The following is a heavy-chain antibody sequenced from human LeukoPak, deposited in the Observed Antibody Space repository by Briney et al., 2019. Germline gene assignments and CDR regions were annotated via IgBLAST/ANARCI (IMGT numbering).Heavy chain of an antibody. J-gene: IGHJ6*02. Sequence: ASVKVSCKASGFTFTSSAVQWVRQARGQRLEWIGWIVVGSGNTNYAQKFQERVTITRDMSTSTAYMELSSLRSEDTAEYYCAAPSVGSSSWYGGLYYYGMDVWGQGTTVTVSS. CDR2: IVVGSGNT. CDR3: AAPSVGSSSWYGGLYYYGMDV. D-gene: IGHD6-13*01. V-gene: IGHV1-58*01. CDR1: GFTFTSSA.